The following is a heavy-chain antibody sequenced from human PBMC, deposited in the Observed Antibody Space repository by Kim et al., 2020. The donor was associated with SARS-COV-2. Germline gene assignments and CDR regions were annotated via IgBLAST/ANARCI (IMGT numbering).Heavy chain of an antibody. V-gene: IGHV3-15*01. J-gene: IGHJ4*02. Sequence: GTTDYAAPVKGRFTISRDDSKNTLYLQMNSLKTEDTAVYYCTTFTHPGDYWGQGTLVTVSS. CDR3: TTFTHPGDY. CDR2: GTT.